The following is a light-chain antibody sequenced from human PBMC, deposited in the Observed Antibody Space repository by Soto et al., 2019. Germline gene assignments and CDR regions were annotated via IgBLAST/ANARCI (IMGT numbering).Light chain of an antibody. Sequence: EIVMTQSPATLSVSPGERATPSCRASQSVSSNLAWYQQKPGQAPRLLIYGASTRATGIPARFSGSGAGTEFTLTISSLQSEAFAVYYCQQYNNWPTFGQGTKLDIK. J-gene: IGKJ1*01. CDR2: GAS. V-gene: IGKV3-15*01. CDR3: QQYNNWPT. CDR1: QSVSSN.